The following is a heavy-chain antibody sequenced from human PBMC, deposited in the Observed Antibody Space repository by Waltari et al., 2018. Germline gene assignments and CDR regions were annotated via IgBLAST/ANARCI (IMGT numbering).Heavy chain of an antibody. CDR2: ISSSSSYI. CDR1: GFTFSSYS. D-gene: IGHD3-22*01. J-gene: IGHJ4*02. CDR3: ARDLSYYYDSSGLDY. V-gene: IGHV3-21*01. Sequence: EVQLVESGGGLVKPGGSLRLSCAASGFTFSSYSMNWVSQAPGKGMGWVSAISSSSSYIYYADSVKGRFTISRDNAKNSLYLQMNSLRAEDTAVYYCARDLSYYYDSSGLDYWGQGTLVTVSS.